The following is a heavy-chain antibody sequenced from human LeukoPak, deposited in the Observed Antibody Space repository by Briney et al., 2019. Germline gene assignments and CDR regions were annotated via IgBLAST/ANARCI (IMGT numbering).Heavy chain of an antibody. V-gene: IGHV1-2*02. CDR3: ARRYCSSTSCYINWFDP. CDR2: INPNSGGT. J-gene: IGHJ5*02. D-gene: IGHD2-2*02. CDR1: GYTFTGYY. Sequence: GASVKVSCKASGYTFTGYYMHWVRQAPGQELEWMGWINPNSGGTNYAQKFQGRVTMTRDTSISTAYMELSRLRSDDTAVYYCARRYCSSTSCYINWFDPWGQGTLVTVSS.